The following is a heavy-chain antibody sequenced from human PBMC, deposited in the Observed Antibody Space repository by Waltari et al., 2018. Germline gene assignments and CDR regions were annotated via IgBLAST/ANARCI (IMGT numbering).Heavy chain of an antibody. D-gene: IGHD6-13*01. CDR2: ISGSGGST. J-gene: IGHJ4*02. Sequence: EVQLLESGGGLVQPGGSLRLSCAASGFTFSSYAMSWVRQAPGKGREWVSAISGSGGSTYYADSVKGRFTISRDNSKNTLYLQMNSLRAEDTAVYYCAKDSGYSGGFDYWGQGTLVTVSS. CDR1: GFTFSSYA. CDR3: AKDSGYSGGFDY. V-gene: IGHV3-23*01.